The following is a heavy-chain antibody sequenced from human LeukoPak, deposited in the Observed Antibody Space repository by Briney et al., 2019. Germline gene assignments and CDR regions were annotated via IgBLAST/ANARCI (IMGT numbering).Heavy chain of an antibody. CDR1: GFTFSSYS. CDR2: ISSSSSYI. CDR3: AREYWEDKPFDY. J-gene: IGHJ4*02. D-gene: IGHD2-8*02. Sequence: MSGGSLRLSCAASGFTFSSYSMNWVRQAPGKGLEWVSSISSSSSYIYYADSVKGRFTISRDNSKNTLYLQMNSLRAEDTAVYYCAREYWEDKPFDYWGQGTLVTVSS. V-gene: IGHV3-21*01.